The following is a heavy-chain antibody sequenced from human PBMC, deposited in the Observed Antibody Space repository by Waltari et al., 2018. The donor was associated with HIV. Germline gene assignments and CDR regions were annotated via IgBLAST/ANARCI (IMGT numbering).Heavy chain of an antibody. D-gene: IGHD1-26*01. CDR2: IYYTGRA. CDR3: ARHALRVGAAYWNFDL. CDR1: GGSVSSSSYF. V-gene: IGHV4-39*01. Sequence: QLQLQESGPGLGKPSETLSLTCTVSGGSVSSSSYFWGWIRQPPGKGLEWVGRIYYTGRAYYNPSLKSRVTISVDTSKNQFSLKVTSVTAADTAVYYCARHALRVGAAYWNFDLWGRGTLVTVSS. J-gene: IGHJ2*01.